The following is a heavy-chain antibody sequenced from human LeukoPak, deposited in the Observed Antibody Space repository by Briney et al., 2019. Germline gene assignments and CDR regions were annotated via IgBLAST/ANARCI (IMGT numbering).Heavy chain of an antibody. D-gene: IGHD3-10*01. Sequence: GSSVKVSCKASGGTFSSYAISWVRQAPGQGLEWMGGIIPIFGTANYAQKFRGRVTITADESTSTAYMELSSLRSEDTAVYYCAREGHDGGSYFDYWGQGTLVTVSS. CDR2: IIPIFGTA. V-gene: IGHV1-69*01. J-gene: IGHJ4*02. CDR3: AREGHDGGSYFDY. CDR1: GGTFSSYA.